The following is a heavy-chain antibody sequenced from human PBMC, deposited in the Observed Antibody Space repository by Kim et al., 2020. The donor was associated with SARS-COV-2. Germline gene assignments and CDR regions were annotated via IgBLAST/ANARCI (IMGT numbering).Heavy chain of an antibody. CDR2: GSNK. CDR3: AKVGPGY. V-gene: IGHV3-30*02. Sequence: GSNKDYADPVKGRFTISRDNSKNTLYLQMNSLRAEDTAVYYCAKVGPGYWGQGTLVTVSS. J-gene: IGHJ4*02.